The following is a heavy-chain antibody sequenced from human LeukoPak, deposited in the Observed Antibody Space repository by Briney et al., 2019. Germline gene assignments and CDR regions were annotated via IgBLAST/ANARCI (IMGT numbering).Heavy chain of an antibody. D-gene: IGHD6-19*01. CDR2: INPNSGGT. J-gene: IGHJ4*02. CDR1: GYTFTGYN. Sequence: ASVKVSCNASGYTFTGYNMHWVRQAPGQGLEWLGWINPNSGGTNYAQKFHGRGTMTRDTSISTAYMELRRLRSDDTAVYYCARDPGYSSGWSILPLDYWGQGTLVTVSS. CDR3: ARDPGYSSGWSILPLDY. V-gene: IGHV1-2*02.